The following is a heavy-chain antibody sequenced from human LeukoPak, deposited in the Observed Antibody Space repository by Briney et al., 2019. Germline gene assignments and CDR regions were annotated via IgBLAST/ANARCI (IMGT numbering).Heavy chain of an antibody. Sequence: GGSQRLSCAASGFTFSRYWMSWVRQVPGKGLEWVANIKEDGSEKYYVDSVKGRFTISRDNAKNSLYLQMNSLRADDTAVYYCARGGGRHADYWGQGTLVTVSS. CDR3: ARGGGRHADY. CDR2: IKEDGSEK. J-gene: IGHJ4*02. CDR1: GFTFSRYW. D-gene: IGHD5-24*01. V-gene: IGHV3-7*01.